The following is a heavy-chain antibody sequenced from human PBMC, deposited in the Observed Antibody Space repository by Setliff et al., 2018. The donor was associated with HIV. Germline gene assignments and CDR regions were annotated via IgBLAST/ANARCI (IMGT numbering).Heavy chain of an antibody. D-gene: IGHD6-6*01. CDR1: GFTFSSYM. J-gene: IGHJ4*02. Sequence: GVSLRLSCAASGFTFSSYMMNWVRQAPGKGLEWVSGISDSGGSTYYADSVKGAFTISRDNSKNTLNLQMNSLRAEDTAVYYCASGYSSSSPRRDYWGQGTLVTVSS. V-gene: IGHV3-23*01. CDR2: ISDSGGST. CDR3: ASGYSSSSPRRDY.